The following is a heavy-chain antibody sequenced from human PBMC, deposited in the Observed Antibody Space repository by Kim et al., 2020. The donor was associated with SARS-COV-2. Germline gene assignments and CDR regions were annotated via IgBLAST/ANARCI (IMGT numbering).Heavy chain of an antibody. D-gene: IGHD5-12*01. J-gene: IGHJ6*02. Sequence: GGSLRLSCAASGFTFSSYGMHWVRQAPGKGLEWVAVIWYEGSNKYYADSVKGRFTISRDNSKNTLYLQMTSLRAEDTAVYYCARDYAEMATIKAGYYYGMDVWGQGTTVTVSS. V-gene: IGHV3-33*01. CDR2: IWYEGSNK. CDR3: ARDYAEMATIKAGYYYGMDV. CDR1: GFTFSSYG.